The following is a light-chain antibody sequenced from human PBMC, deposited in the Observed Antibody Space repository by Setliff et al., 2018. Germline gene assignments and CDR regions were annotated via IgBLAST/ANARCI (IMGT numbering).Light chain of an antibody. CDR2: DVS. Sequence: ALTQPRSVSGSPGQSVTISCTGTSSDVGGYNYVSWYQQHPGKAPKLMIYDVSKRPSGVPDRFSGSKSGNTASLTVSGLQAEDEADYYCSSYAGSNNYVFGTGTKVTVL. V-gene: IGLV2-11*01. CDR1: SSDVGGYNY. CDR3: SSYAGSNNYV. J-gene: IGLJ1*01.